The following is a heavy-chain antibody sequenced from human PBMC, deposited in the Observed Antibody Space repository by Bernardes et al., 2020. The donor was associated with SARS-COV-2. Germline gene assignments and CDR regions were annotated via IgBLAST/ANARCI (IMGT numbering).Heavy chain of an antibody. J-gene: IGHJ5*02. CDR1: GGSITSGRYF. CDR3: ARQDDSDHGRPNWFDL. D-gene: IGHD4-17*01. CDR2: ISHTGTT. V-gene: IGHV4-39*01. Sequence: SETLSLTCTVSGGSITSGRYFWGWIRQSPEKGLEWIASISHTGTTHYKSSLMSQVTMSIDTSKNQFSLKWTSVSASDTAVYYCARQDDSDHGRPNWFDLWGQGILVTVSS.